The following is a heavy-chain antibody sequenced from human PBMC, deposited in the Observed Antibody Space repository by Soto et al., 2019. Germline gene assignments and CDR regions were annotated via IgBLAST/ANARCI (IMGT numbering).Heavy chain of an antibody. CDR1: GYTFTSYG. V-gene: IGHV1-18*01. CDR2: ISAYNGNT. D-gene: IGHD5-12*01. J-gene: IGHJ4*02. CDR3: ARDPGGSNSGYDPTPYFDY. Sequence: ASVKVSCKASGYTFTSYGISWVRQAPGQGLEWMGWISAYNGNTNYAQKLQGRVTMTTDTSTSTAYMELRSLRSDDTAVYYCARDPGGSNSGYDPTPYFDYWGQGTLVTVSS.